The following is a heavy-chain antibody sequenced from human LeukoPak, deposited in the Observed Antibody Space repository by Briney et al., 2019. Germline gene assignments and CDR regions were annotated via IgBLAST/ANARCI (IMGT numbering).Heavy chain of an antibody. CDR1: GFTFRNYW. D-gene: IGHD3-3*01. Sequence: PGGSLRLSCAASGFTFRNYWMHWVRHAPGKGLVWVSGIKTDGTTTSSADSVKGRFTISRDNAKNTLYLQMNSLRAEDTAVYYCASAGSDYDFWSGYYYYMDVWGKGTPVTVSS. V-gene: IGHV3-74*01. CDR3: ASAGSDYDFWSGYYYYMDV. CDR2: IKTDGTTT. J-gene: IGHJ6*03.